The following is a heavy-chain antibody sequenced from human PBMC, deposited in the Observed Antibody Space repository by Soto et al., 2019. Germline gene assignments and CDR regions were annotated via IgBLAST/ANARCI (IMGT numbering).Heavy chain of an antibody. CDR2: ISYDGSNK. D-gene: IGHD3-10*01. V-gene: IGHV3-30*18. Sequence: SLRLSCAASGFTFSSYGMHWVRQAPGKGLEWVAVISYDGSNKYYADSVKGRFTISRDNSKNTLYLQMNSLRAEDTAVYYCAKESPRARAAVTMGSDYWGQGTLVTVSS. J-gene: IGHJ4*02. CDR3: AKESPRARAAVTMGSDY. CDR1: GFTFSSYG.